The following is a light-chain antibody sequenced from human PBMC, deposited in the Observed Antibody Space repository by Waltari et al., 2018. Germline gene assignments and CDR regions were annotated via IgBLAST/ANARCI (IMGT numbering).Light chain of an antibody. CDR2: EVY. CDR3: CSYAGRSTLV. J-gene: IGLJ2*01. V-gene: IGLV2-23*02. CDR1: SSDVGASTL. Sequence: QSALTQPASVSGSAGQSITISCTGTSSDVGASTLISWYQQYPGKAPTLMISEVYKRPSGVSDRFSGSKADNTASLTISGLQAEDEADYYCCSYAGRSTLVFGGGTKLTVL.